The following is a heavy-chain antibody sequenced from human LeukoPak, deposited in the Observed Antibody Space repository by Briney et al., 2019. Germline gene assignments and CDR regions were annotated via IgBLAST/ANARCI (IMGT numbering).Heavy chain of an antibody. CDR1: GGSISSYY. V-gene: IGHV4-59*01. J-gene: IGHJ4*02. Sequence: PSETLSLTCTVSGGSISSYYWSWIRQPPGKGREWIGYIYYSGGTNYNPSLKSRVTISVDTSKNQFSLKLSSVTAADTAVYYCARAVEYSSSSFDYWGQGTLVTVSS. D-gene: IGHD6-6*01. CDR2: IYYSGGT. CDR3: ARAVEYSSSSFDY.